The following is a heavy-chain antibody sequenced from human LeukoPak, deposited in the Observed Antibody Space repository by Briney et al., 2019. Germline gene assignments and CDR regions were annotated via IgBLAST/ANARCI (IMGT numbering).Heavy chain of an antibody. CDR3: AAEYYYDSSGYYY. CDR1: GYTFTSYY. J-gene: IGHJ4*02. V-gene: IGHV1-18*04. CDR2: ISAYNGNT. D-gene: IGHD3-22*01. Sequence: ASVKVSCKASGYTFTSYYMHWVRQAPEQGLEWMGWISAYNGNTNYAQKLQGRVTMTTDTSTSTAYMELRSLRSDDTAVYYCAAEYYYDSSGYYYWGQGTLVTVSS.